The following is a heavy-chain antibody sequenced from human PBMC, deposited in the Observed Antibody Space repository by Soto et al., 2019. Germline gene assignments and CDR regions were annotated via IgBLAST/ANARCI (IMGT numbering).Heavy chain of an antibody. D-gene: IGHD3-22*01. CDR3: ARWVGGSMYDNSGKYDS. CDR1: GFTFSSNG. V-gene: IGHV3-30*03. CDR2: VAYDGSKT. J-gene: IGHJ5*01. Sequence: QVQLVESGGGVVQPGRSLRLTCAASGFTFSSNGMHWIRQAPGKGLEWVALVAYDGSKTYYGDSVRGRFTISRDNSENTLYLQMNSLRAEDTAVYYCARWVGGSMYDNSGKYDSWGQGTLVIVSS.